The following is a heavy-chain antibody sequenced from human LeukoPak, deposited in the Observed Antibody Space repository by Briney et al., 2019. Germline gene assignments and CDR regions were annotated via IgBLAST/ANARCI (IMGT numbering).Heavy chain of an antibody. D-gene: IGHD2-2*02. Sequence: GGSLRLSCAASGFTFSSYAMSWVRQAPGKGLEWVSAISGSGGSTYYADSVKGRFTISRDNTKNTLYLQMNSLRAEDTAVYYCAKDVGYCSSTSCYIFDYWGQGTLVTVSS. CDR3: AKDVGYCSSTSCYIFDY. J-gene: IGHJ4*02. CDR2: ISGSGGST. V-gene: IGHV3-23*01. CDR1: GFTFSSYA.